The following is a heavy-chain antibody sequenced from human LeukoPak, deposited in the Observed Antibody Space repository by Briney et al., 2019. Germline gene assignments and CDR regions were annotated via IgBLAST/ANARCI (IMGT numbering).Heavy chain of an antibody. CDR1: GGTFSSSA. CDR3: ARSYSSSSLSFDY. Sequence: ASVKVSCKASGGTFSSSAFSWVRQAPGEGLEWMGGIIPIFGTANYAHKFQGRVTIIADESTSTAYMELSSLRSEDTAVYYCARSYSSSSLSFDYWGQGTLVTVSS. D-gene: IGHD6-6*01. J-gene: IGHJ4*02. CDR2: IIPIFGTA. V-gene: IGHV1-69*13.